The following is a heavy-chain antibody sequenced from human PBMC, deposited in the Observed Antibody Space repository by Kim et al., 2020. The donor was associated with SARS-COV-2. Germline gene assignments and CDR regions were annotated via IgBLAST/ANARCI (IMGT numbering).Heavy chain of an antibody. CDR1: GGSFSGYY. D-gene: IGHD3-22*01. J-gene: IGHJ6*02. CDR3: ARGLRRTYYYDSSGKYGMDV. CDR2: INHSGST. V-gene: IGHV4-34*01. Sequence: SETLSLTCAVYGGSFSGYYWSWIRQPPGKGLEWIGEINHSGSTNYNPSLKSRVTISVDTSKNQFSLKLSSVTAADTAVYYCARGLRRTYYYDSSGKYGMDVWGQGTTVTVSS.